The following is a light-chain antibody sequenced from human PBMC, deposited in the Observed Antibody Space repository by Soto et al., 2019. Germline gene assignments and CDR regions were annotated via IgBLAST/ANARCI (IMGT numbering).Light chain of an antibody. J-gene: IGKJ1*01. V-gene: IGKV1-5*01. CDR1: QRISSW. Sequence: DIQMTQSPSTLSASVGDKVTITCRASQRISSWLACYQQKPWKAPKLLIYDASSLESGVPSRFSGSGSGTEFPLTISRLQPDDFATYYCQQYNSYSWTFGQGTTVEIK. CDR3: QQYNSYSWT. CDR2: DAS.